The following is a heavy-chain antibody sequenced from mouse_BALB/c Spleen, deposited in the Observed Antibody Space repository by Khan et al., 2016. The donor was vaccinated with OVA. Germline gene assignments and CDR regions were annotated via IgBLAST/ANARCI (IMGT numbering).Heavy chain of an antibody. V-gene: IGHV1-4*01. CDR2: INPRNDYT. CDR1: GYTFPSNT. Sequence: QVQLQQSGAELARPGASVKMSCKASGYTFPSNTMHWVKQRPGQGLEWIGYINPRNDYTIYNQKFKDKATLTADISSTTAYMQLSSLTSDDSAVYYCARRTTWYGMDYWGQGTSVTVSS. J-gene: IGHJ4*01. CDR3: ARRTTWYGMDY. D-gene: IGHD2-14*01.